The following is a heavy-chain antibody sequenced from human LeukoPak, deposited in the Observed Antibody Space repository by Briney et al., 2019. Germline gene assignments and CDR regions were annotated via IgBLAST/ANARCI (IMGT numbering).Heavy chain of an antibody. CDR3: AKTRDYYGSGNHYFDY. J-gene: IGHJ4*02. Sequence: GGSLRLSCAASGFTFSSYAMSWVRQAPGKGLEWVSAISGSGGSTYYADSVKGRFTISRDNSKNTLYLQMNGLRAEDTAVYYCAKTRDYYGSGNHYFDYWGQGTLVTVSS. CDR1: GFTFSSYA. V-gene: IGHV3-23*01. CDR2: ISGSGGST. D-gene: IGHD3-10*01.